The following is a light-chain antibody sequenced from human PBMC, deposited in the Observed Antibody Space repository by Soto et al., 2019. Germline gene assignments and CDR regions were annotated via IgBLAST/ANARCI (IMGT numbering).Light chain of an antibody. CDR3: KQSSILPPECT. CDR2: DAS. Sequence: EIVLTQSPSTLSLSPGERATLSCRASQTFSSYLAWYQQKPGQAPRLLIYDASNRATGIPARFSGSGSGTDFTLTISSLEPEDFAFYYCKQSSILPPECTFGQGTKLEIK. V-gene: IGKV3-11*01. J-gene: IGKJ2*02. CDR1: QTFSSY.